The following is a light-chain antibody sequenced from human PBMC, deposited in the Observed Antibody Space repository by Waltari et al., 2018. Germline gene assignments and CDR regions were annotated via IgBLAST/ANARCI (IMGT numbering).Light chain of an antibody. CDR2: AAS. Sequence: DIQMTQSPPSLSAFVGDSVTISCRTSDDVGMFLKWYQQRPGKAPRLLMTAASSLQRGVPPRFSGSGSGTDFTLDIRGLQPEDFATYFCQQYSTTPPTFGRGTRVDIK. CDR3: QQYSTTPPT. CDR1: DDVGMF. V-gene: IGKV1-39*01. J-gene: IGKJ1*01.